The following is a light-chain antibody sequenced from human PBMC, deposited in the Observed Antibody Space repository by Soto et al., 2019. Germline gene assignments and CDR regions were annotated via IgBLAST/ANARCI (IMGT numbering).Light chain of an antibody. CDR2: DVS. CDR1: SGDVAGYNY. CDR3: SQNTGRRILHV. V-gene: IGLV2-14*01. Sequence: QSALTQPASVSGSPGQSITISCTGTSGDVAGYNYVSWFQQHPGKAPKLMIFDVSNRPSGVSNRFSGSKSGNTASLTISGLQAEYGAVYYSSQNTGRRILHVFGTGTKVSVL. J-gene: IGLJ1*01.